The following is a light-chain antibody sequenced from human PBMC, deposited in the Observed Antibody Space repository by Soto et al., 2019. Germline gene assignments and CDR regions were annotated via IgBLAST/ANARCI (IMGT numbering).Light chain of an antibody. J-gene: IGLJ1*01. V-gene: IGLV1-40*01. Sequence: QSVLTQPPSVSRAPGQTVTISCTGSSSNIGAGYDVHWYQQLPGTAPKLLIYGNSNRPSGVPDRFSGSKSGTSASLAITGLQAEDEADYYCQSYDSSLSGSGVFGTGTKVTVL. CDR1: SSNIGAGYD. CDR3: QSYDSSLSGSGV. CDR2: GNS.